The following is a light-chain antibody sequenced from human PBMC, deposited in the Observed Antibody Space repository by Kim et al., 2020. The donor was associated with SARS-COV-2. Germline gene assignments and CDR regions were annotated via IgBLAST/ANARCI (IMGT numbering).Light chain of an antibody. CDR1: SGDVGFYNY. CDR2: EVS. CDR3: CSYVGSYSYV. Sequence: GPSVAIACTGTSGDVGFYNYVAWCQQHTGKAPKLMIYEVSKRPSVVPDRFSGSKSGNTASLTISGLQAEDEADYYCCSYVGSYSYVFGTGTKVTVL. V-gene: IGLV2-11*01. J-gene: IGLJ1*01.